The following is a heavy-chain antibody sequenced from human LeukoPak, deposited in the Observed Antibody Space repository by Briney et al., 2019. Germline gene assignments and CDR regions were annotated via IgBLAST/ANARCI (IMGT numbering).Heavy chain of an antibody. D-gene: IGHD3-10*01. V-gene: IGHV3-33*01. CDR3: ARLGSGDAFDI. CDR1: GFTFSSYG. J-gene: IGHJ3*02. Sequence: GGSLRLSCAASGFTFSSYGMHWVRQAPGKGLEWVAVIWYDGSNKYHADSVKGRFTISRDNSKNTLYLQMNSLRAEDTAVYYCARLGSGDAFDIWGQGTMVTVSS. CDR2: IWYDGSNK.